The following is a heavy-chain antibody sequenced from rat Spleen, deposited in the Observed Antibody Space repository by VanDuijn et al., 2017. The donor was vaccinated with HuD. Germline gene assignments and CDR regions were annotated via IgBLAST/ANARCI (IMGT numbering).Heavy chain of an antibody. V-gene: IGHV1-43*01. Sequence: QVQLQQSGGELAKPGSSVKISCKASGYTFTSYYIGWIKQTAGQGLESIGYINTGSGGTNYNEKFKGKATLTVDRSSSTAFMQLSSLTPDDSAVYYCARDFGYNLYVMDAWGQGASVTVSS. J-gene: IGHJ4*01. CDR1: GYTFTSYY. CDR2: INTGSGGT. CDR3: ARDFGYNLYVMDA. D-gene: IGHD1-9*01.